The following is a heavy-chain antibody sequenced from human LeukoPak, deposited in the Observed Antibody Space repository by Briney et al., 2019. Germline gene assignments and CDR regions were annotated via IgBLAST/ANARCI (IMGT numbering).Heavy chain of an antibody. Sequence: SETLSLTCTVSGGSISSYYWSWIRQPPGKGLEWIGYIYYSGSTNYNPSLKSRVTMSVDTSKNQFSLKLSSVTAADTAVYYCASYCSITNCYEPHLDYWGQGTLVTVSS. CDR1: GGSISSYY. CDR2: IYYSGST. V-gene: IGHV4-59*01. J-gene: IGHJ4*02. D-gene: IGHD2-2*01. CDR3: ASYCSITNCYEPHLDY.